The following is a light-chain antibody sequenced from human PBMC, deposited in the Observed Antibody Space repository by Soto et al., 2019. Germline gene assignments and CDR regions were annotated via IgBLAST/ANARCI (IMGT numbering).Light chain of an antibody. CDR2: DNN. CDR1: SSNIGNNF. CDR3: GTWDSSLSAWV. Sequence: QSVLTQPPSVSAAPGQTVTISCSGSSSNIGNNFVSWYQQLPTTAPKLLIYDNNKRPSGIPDRFSGSKSGTSATLGITGLQTGDEADYYCGTWDSSLSAWVFGGGTKLTVL. V-gene: IGLV1-51*01. J-gene: IGLJ3*02.